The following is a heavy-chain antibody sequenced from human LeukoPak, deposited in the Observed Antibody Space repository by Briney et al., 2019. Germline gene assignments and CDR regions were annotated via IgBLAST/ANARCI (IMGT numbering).Heavy chain of an antibody. CDR3: AKDPNFWGWLDP. V-gene: IGHV1-46*01. CDR1: GYTFTSYY. J-gene: IGHJ5*02. D-gene: IGHD3-3*01. CDR2: INPSGGST. Sequence: ASVKVSCKASGYTFTSYYMHWVRQAPGQGLEWMGIINPSGGSTSYAQKFQGRVTMTRDTSTSTVYMELSSLRSEDTAVYYCAKDPNFWGWLDPWGQGTLVTVSS.